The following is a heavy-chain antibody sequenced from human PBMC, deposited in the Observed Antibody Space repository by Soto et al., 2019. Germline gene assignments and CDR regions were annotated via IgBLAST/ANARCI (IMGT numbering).Heavy chain of an antibody. Sequence: LSLTCTFSGGSITSYYWSWIRQPPGKGLEWIGYIYYSGSTNYNPSLRSRVTISVDTSRNQFSLKLSSVTAADTVVYYCAIGGAAGARGGFDPWGQGTLVTVSS. CDR3: AIGGAAGARGGFDP. D-gene: IGHD3-10*01. CDR1: GGSITSYY. CDR2: IYYSGST. V-gene: IGHV4-59*01. J-gene: IGHJ5*02.